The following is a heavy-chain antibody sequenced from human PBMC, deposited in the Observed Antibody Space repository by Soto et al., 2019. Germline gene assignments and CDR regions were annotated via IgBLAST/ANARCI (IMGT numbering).Heavy chain of an antibody. V-gene: IGHV1-69*13. CDR1: GGTFSSYA. J-gene: IGHJ5*02. CDR3: SRDGHYCSGGSCSFDP. D-gene: IGHD2-15*01. Sequence: SVKVSCKASGGTFSSYAISWVRQAPGQGLEWMGGIIPIFGTANYAQKFQGRVTITAAESTSTACMELSSLRSEDTAMYYCSRDGHYCSGGSCSFDPRGQGTLVTVSS. CDR2: IIPIFGTA.